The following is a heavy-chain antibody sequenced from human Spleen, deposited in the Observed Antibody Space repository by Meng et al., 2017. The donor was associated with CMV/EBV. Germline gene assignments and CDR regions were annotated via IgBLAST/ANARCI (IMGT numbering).Heavy chain of an antibody. CDR1: GYTFTDYY. V-gene: IGHV1-2*02. J-gene: IGHJ6*02. CDR2: INPKSGGK. Sequence: ASVKVSCKASGYTFTDYYIHWVRQAPGQGLEWMGWINPKSGGKNNAQRFRGRVTMTRDTSVSTTYMELSRLTSDDTAVYYCARGGGGSSSPYYYYGMDVWGQGTTVTVSS. D-gene: IGHD6-6*01. CDR3: ARGGGGSSSPYYYYGMDV.